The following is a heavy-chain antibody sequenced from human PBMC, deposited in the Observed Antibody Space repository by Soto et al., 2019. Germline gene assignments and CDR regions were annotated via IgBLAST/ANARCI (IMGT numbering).Heavy chain of an antibody. V-gene: IGHV4-31*03. CDR2: IYYSGST. CDR1: GGSISSGGYY. D-gene: IGHD4-17*01. Sequence: SETLSHTCTVSGGSISSGGYYWSWIRQHPGKGLEWIGYIYYSGSTYYNPSLKSRVTISVDTSKNQFSLKLSSVTAADTAVYYCASRDYGDLYYCYYIDVWGKGTTVTVSS. J-gene: IGHJ6*03. CDR3: ASRDYGDLYYCYYIDV.